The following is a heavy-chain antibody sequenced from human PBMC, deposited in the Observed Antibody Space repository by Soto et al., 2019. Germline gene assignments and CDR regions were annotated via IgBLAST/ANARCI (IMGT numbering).Heavy chain of an antibody. CDR3: ARGNVLNGDY. D-gene: IGHD1-1*01. Sequence: QVQLVQSGAEVKKPGASVKVSCKASGYTFTSYAMHWVRQAPGQRLEWMGWISAGNGNTKYSQIFQGRVTITRDTFASTAYMALRSLRYADTAVYYWARGNVLNGDYCGQGTLVTVSS. CDR1: GYTFTSYA. V-gene: IGHV1-3*01. J-gene: IGHJ4*02. CDR2: ISAGNGNT.